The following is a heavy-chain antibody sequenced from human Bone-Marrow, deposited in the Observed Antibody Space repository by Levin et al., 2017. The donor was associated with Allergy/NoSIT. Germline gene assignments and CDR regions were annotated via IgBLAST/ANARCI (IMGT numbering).Heavy chain of an antibody. Sequence: GGSLRLSCAASGFTFRSYSMNWVRQAPGKGLEWVSTISSSSSYIYYAESVKGRFTISRDNAKNSVYLQMSSLRAEDTAVYYCSRDLSFGIPQGFDCWGQGTLVTVSS. CDR1: GFTFRSYS. CDR3: SRDLSFGIPQGFDC. D-gene: IGHD3-16*01. V-gene: IGHV3-21*01. J-gene: IGHJ4*02. CDR2: ISSSSSYI.